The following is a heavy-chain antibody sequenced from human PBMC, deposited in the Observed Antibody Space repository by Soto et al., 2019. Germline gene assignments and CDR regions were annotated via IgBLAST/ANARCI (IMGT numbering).Heavy chain of an antibody. D-gene: IGHD1-20*01. Sequence: GGSLRLSCAASGFTFSNAWMSWVRQAPGKGLEWVGRIKSKTDGGATEYAAPVKGRFTIPREDSKNTLYLQMNSLKTEDTAVYYCTTEGGITGLLNDAFDIWGQGTMVTVSS. CDR2: IKSKTDGGAT. V-gene: IGHV3-15*01. J-gene: IGHJ3*02. CDR1: GFTFSNAW. CDR3: TTEGGITGLLNDAFDI.